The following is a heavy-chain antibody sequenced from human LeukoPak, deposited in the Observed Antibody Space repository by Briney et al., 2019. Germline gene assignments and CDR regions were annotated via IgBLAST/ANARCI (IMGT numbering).Heavy chain of an antibody. CDR3: ASRDGKNGGTNAFNF. V-gene: IGHV1-69*13. J-gene: IGHJ3*01. D-gene: IGHD3-16*01. Sequence: ASVKVSCKASGGTFSSYAISWVRQAPGQGLEWMGGIIPIFGTANYAQKFQGRVTITADESTSTAYMELSSLRSEDTAVYYCASRDGKNGGTNAFNFWAQGTRSTFSP. CDR2: IIPIFGTA. CDR1: GGTFSSYA.